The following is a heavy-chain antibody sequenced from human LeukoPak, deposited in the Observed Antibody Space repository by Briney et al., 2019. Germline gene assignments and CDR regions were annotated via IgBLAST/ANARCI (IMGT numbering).Heavy chain of an antibody. CDR1: GYTFTGYY. CDR3: ARDDWLSSQVAYYYGMDV. Sequence: GASVKVSCKASGYTFTGYYMHWVRQAPAQGLEWMGRINPNSGGTNYAQKFQGRVTMTRDTSISTAYMELSRLRSDDTAVYYCARDDWLSSQVAYYYGMDVWGQGTTVTVSS. D-gene: IGHD3-9*01. CDR2: INPNSGGT. V-gene: IGHV1-2*06. J-gene: IGHJ6*02.